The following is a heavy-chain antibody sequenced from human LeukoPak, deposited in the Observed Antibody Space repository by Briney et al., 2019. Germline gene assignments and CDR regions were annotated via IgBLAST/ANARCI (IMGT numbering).Heavy chain of an antibody. CDR2: TSWDGRTA. V-gene: IGHV3-43*01. D-gene: IGHD1-26*01. J-gene: IGHJ5*02. CDR1: GFTFDDYT. Sequence: PGGSLRLSCAASGFTFDDYTMHWVRQTPGKGLEWVSLTSWDGRTAYYADSVKGRFTISRDNSKNSLYLQMNSLRIEDTALYYCVKGDSGSYYDNWFDPWGQGTLVTVSS. CDR3: VKGDSGSYYDNWFDP.